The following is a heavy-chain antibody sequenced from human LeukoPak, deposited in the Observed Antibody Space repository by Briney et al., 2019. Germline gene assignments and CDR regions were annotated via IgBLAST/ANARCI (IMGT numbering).Heavy chain of an antibody. CDR1: GFTFSDYG. J-gene: IGHJ4*02. CDR2: IGGRGGSA. CDR3: AREETIGSYSPLYYFDY. D-gene: IGHD1-26*01. V-gene: IGHV3-23*01. Sequence: GGSLRLSCAASGFTFSDYGMNWVRQTPGKGLEWVSAIGGRGGSAYYADSVKGRFTISRDNSKNTLYLQMNSLRAEDTAVYYCAREETIGSYSPLYYFDYWGQGTLVTVSS.